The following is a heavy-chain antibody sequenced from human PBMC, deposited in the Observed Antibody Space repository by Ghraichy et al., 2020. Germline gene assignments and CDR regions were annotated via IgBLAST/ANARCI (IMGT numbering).Heavy chain of an antibody. CDR2: ISYDGSNK. CDR3: ARDSRYDFWSGYSAFDY. V-gene: IGHV3-30*04. CDR1: GFTFSSYA. D-gene: IGHD3-3*01. J-gene: IGHJ4*02. Sequence: GGSLRLSCAASGFTFSSYAMHWVRQAPGKGLEWVAVISYDGSNKYYADSVKGRFTISRDNSKNTLYLQMNSLRAEDTAVYYCARDSRYDFWSGYSAFDYWGQGALVTVSS.